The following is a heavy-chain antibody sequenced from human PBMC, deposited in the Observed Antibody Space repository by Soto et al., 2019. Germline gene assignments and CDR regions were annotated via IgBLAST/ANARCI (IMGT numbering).Heavy chain of an antibody. V-gene: IGHV4-31*11. D-gene: IGHD6-13*01. CDR3: ARDSHSQQPNHRWGGGYMDV. CDR1: GGSISNGGYY. CDR2: IYFSGST. Sequence: QLQLQESGPGLVKPSQTLSLTCAVSGGSISNGGYYWSWIRQHPGKGLEWLGSIYFSGSTYYNPALKSRVTISVATPKYQFSRKLSSATAADTAVYYCARDSHSQQPNHRWGGGYMDVWGKGTTVTVSS. J-gene: IGHJ6*03.